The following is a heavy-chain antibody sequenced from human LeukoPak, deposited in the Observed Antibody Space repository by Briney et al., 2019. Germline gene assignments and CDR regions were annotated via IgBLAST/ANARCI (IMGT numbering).Heavy chain of an antibody. CDR1: GVGFSSDE. V-gene: IGHV3-48*03. D-gene: IGHD2-2*02. J-gene: IGHJ4*02. Sequence: GGSMRLSCGASGVGFSSDEMKRALQAAGKGLEWVSYISSSGSTIYYADSVKGRFTISRDNAKNSLYLQMNSLRAEDTAVYYCARGGTAIPYNYWGQGTLVTVSS. CDR3: ARGGTAIPYNY. CDR2: ISSSGSTI.